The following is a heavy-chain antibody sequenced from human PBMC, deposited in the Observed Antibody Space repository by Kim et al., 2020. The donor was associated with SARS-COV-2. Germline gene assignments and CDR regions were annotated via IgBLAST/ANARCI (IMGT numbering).Heavy chain of an antibody. D-gene: IGHD6-6*01. CDR2: INTNTGNP. V-gene: IGHV7-4-1*02. CDR3: ARGSYVQGRMYSSSPLFP. Sequence: ASVKVSCKASGYTFTSYAMNWVRQAPGQGLEWMGWINTNTGNPTYAQGFTGRFVFSLDTSVSTAYLQISSLKAEDTAVYYCARGSYVQGRMYSSSPLFPWGQGTLVTVSS. J-gene: IGHJ5*02. CDR1: GYTFTSYA.